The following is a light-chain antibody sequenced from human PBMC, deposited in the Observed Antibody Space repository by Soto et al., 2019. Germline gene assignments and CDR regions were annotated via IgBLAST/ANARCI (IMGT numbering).Light chain of an antibody. CDR2: GAS. CDR3: QQYGSLSWT. Sequence: EIVFTQSPGPLSLSSRERANLPLRASQNVDSNYLAWYQQQPGQAPRIIIFGASGRATGIPDRFSGSGSGTDFTLTISRLEPEDFAVYYCQQYGSLSWTFGQGTTGDIK. J-gene: IGKJ1*01. CDR1: QNVDSNY. V-gene: IGKV3-20*01.